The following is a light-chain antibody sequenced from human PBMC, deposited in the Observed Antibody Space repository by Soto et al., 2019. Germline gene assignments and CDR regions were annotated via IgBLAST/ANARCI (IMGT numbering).Light chain of an antibody. CDR2: HVS. CDR1: SSDVGGYNY. CDR3: SSYTSSITLVV. J-gene: IGLJ2*01. V-gene: IGLV2-14*01. Sequence: QSALTQPASVSGSPGQSITVSCTGTSSDVGGYNYVSWYQQHPGKAPKLMIYHVSNRPSGVSNRFSGSKSGNTASLTISGLQAEDEADYYCSSYTSSITLVVFGGGTQLTVL.